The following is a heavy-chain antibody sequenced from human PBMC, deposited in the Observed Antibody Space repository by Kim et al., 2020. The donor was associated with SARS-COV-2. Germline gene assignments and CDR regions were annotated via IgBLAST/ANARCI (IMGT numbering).Heavy chain of an antibody. CDR2: FDGSGGRT. Sequence: GGSLRLSCAASGFISSSYAVTWVRQAPGKGLEWVSAFDGSGGRTYYADSVKGRFTISRDNSKNTLYLQLNSLRVEDTAIYYCTKGGTLVKNSYHGMKVCGQGTPVTVSS. J-gene: IGHJ6*02. CDR3: TKGGTLVKNSYHGMKV. CDR1: GFISSSYA. D-gene: IGHD1-1*01. V-gene: IGHV3-23*01.